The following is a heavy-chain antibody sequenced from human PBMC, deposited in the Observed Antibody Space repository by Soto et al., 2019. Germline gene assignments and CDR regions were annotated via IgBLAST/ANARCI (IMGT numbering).Heavy chain of an antibody. J-gene: IGHJ5*02. Sequence: ASVKVSCKASGDTFTNFGLSWVRQAPGQGLEWMGWIATYNANRNYAQKFQDRLTMTTDTSTSTAYMELKSLTYDDTAVYYCARVLRGVVNWFDPWGQGTLVTVSS. CDR2: IATYNANR. V-gene: IGHV1-18*01. CDR3: ARVLRGVVNWFDP. D-gene: IGHD3-10*01. CDR1: GDTFTNFG.